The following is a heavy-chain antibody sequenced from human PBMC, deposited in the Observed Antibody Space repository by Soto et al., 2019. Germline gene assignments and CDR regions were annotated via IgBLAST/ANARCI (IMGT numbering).Heavy chain of an antibody. V-gene: IGHV4-34*01. CDR3: ARLDRTGWYFDY. J-gene: IGHJ4*02. D-gene: IGHD6-19*01. CDR2: INHTGST. CDR1: GGSFSGYY. Sequence: SETLSLTCAVYGGSFSGYYWNWFRQPPGKGLEWIGEINHTGSTKYNPPLTSRVTISVDTSKNQFSLKLSSVTAADTAVYYCARLDRTGWYFDYWGQGTLVT.